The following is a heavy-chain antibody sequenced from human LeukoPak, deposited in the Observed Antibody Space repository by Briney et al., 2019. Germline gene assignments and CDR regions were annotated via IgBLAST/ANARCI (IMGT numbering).Heavy chain of an antibody. Sequence: SETLSLTCTVSGGSISSYYWSWIRQPPGKGLEWIGYIYYSGSTNYNPSLKSRVTISVDTSKNQFSLKLSSVTAADTAVYYCAGNVDTAMVTFWELRFDWGQGTLVTVSS. CDR3: AGNVDTAMVTFWELRFD. J-gene: IGHJ4*02. V-gene: IGHV4-59*12. D-gene: IGHD5-18*01. CDR2: IYYSGST. CDR1: GGSISSYY.